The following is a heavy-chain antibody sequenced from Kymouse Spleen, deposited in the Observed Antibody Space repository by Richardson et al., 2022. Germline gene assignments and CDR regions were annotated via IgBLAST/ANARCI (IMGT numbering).Heavy chain of an antibody. J-gene: IGHJ4*02. CDR3: AREGDYSNYVFDY. CDR1: GFTFSSYS. D-gene: IGHD4-11,IGHD4-11*01. Sequence: EVQLVESGGGLVKPGGSLRLSCAASGFTFSSYSMNWVRQAPGKGLEWVSSISSSSSYIYYADSVKGRFTISRDNAKNSLYLQMNSLRAEDTAVYYCAREGDYSNYVFDYWGQGTLVTVSS. V-gene: IGHV3-21*03. CDR2: ISSSSSYI.